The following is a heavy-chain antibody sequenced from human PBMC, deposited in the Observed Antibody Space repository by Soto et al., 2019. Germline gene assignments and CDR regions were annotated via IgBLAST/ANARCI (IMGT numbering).Heavy chain of an antibody. J-gene: IGHJ4*02. V-gene: IGHV1-69*06. Sequence: QVQLVQSGAEVKKPGSSVKVSCKASGGTFSSYAISWVRQAPGQGLEWMGGIIPIFGTANYAQKFQGRVTITGDKSRSTANRGVGSLRFEDTAVYYCARGFGSGFYSGRDPYYFDYWGQGPLVTVSP. D-gene: IGHD3-3*01. CDR2: IIPIFGTA. CDR1: GGTFSSYA. CDR3: ARGFGSGFYSGRDPYYFDY.